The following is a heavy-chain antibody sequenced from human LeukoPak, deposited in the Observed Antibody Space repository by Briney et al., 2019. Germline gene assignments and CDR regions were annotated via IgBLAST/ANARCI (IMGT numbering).Heavy chain of an antibody. CDR2: IDPSDSYT. Sequence: GESLKISCKGSGYSFTSYWISWVRQMPGKGLEWMGRIDPSDSYTNYGPSFQGHVTISTDKSSSTAYLQWSSRKASDTAMYYCASGRDYFDYWGQGTLVTVSS. V-gene: IGHV5-10-1*01. CDR1: GYSFTSYW. D-gene: IGHD1-26*01. J-gene: IGHJ4*02. CDR3: ASGRDYFDY.